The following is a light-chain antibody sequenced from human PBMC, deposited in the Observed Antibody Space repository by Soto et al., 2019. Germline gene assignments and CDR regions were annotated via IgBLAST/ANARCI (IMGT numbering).Light chain of an antibody. CDR1: QSVSSSF. V-gene: IGKV3-20*01. Sequence: EIVLTQSPGTLSLSPGDRATLSCRASQSVSSSFLAWYQQKPGQAPRLLIYGASSRATGIPDRFSGSGSGTGFTLTISRLEPEDFAVYYCQQYGSSRAFGQGTKVEI. J-gene: IGKJ1*01. CDR2: GAS. CDR3: QQYGSSRA.